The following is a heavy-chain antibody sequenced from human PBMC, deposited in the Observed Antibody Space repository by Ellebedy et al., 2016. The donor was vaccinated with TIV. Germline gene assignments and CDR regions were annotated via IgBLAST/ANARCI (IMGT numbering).Heavy chain of an antibody. J-gene: IGHJ4*02. Sequence: MPSETLSLTCTVSGGSTSRYYWSWIRQPPGRRLEWIGYIYNNGGTNYNPSLTSRVTISVDRSKNQFSLKLASVSAADTAVYYCARGLRGRFDYWGQGTPVTVSS. V-gene: IGHV4-59*01. CDR3: ARGLRGRFDY. CDR1: GGSTSRYY. CDR2: IYNNGGT.